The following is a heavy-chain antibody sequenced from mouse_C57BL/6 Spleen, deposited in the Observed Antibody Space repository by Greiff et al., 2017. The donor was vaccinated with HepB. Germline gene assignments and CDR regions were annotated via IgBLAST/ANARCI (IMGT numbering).Heavy chain of an antibody. CDR1: GYSFTGYY. Sequence: VQLQQSGPELVKPGASVKISCKASGYSFTGYYMNWVKQSPEKSLEWIGEINPSTGGTTYNQKLKAKATLTVDKSSSTAYMQLKSLTSEDSAVYYCARGDEGDYFDYWGQGTTLTVSS. CDR3: ARGDEGDYFDY. V-gene: IGHV1-42*01. J-gene: IGHJ2*01. D-gene: IGHD3-1*01. CDR2: INPSTGGT.